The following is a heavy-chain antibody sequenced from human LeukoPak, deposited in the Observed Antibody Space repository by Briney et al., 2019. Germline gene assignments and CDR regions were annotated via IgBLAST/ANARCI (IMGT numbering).Heavy chain of an antibody. CDR2: IYRSGST. CDR1: GGSLSRYY. J-gene: IGHJ3*02. D-gene: IGHD3-22*01. V-gene: IGHV4-4*07. CDR3: VRDLAITTPDGFDI. Sequence: PSETLSLPCTVSGGSLSRYYWIWLRQPAGKARQWFGRIYRSGSTKYNLSLKSRVTMSVDTSKNQFSLNLSSVTAADTAVYYCVRDLAITTPDGFDIWGQGTMVTVS.